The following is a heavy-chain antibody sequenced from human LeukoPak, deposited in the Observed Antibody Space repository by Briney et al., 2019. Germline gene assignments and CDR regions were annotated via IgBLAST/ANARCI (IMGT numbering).Heavy chain of an antibody. Sequence: GGSLRRSCAASGFTISSYAMSWVRQAPGKGLEWVSAISGSGGTTDYADSVKGRFTISRDNSKNTLYLQRSSLSAEVTAVYYCAKDLSSSWSFDAFDIWGQGTMVTVSS. CDR3: AKDLSSSWSFDAFDI. CDR2: ISGSGGTT. V-gene: IGHV3-23*01. D-gene: IGHD6-13*01. J-gene: IGHJ3*02. CDR1: GFTISSYA.